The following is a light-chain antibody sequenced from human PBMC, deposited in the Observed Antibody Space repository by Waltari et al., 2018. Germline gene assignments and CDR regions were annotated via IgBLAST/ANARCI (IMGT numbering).Light chain of an antibody. Sequence: DIVITQTPRTLPVTLGEPASISCRSRQSILDSEDGNTYLEWYLQKPGQSPQLLIYEVSNRASGVPDRFSGSGSDTDFTLKISRVEAEDVGVYYCMQALEFPWTFGQGTKLEIK. V-gene: IGKV2-40*01. CDR2: EVS. CDR1: QSILDSEDGNTY. CDR3: MQALEFPWT. J-gene: IGKJ1*01.